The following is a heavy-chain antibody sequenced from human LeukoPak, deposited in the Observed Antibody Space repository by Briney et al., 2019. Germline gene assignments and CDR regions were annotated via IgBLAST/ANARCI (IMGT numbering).Heavy chain of an antibody. V-gene: IGHV4-31*03. Sequence: SETLSLTCNVSGGSISSGGYYWTWIRQHPGKGLEWIGYIYYSGSTYYNPSLKSRVIISIDTSKNQFSLKLNSVTAADTAVYYCARAAHYDVLTGYSKPSPFDYWGQGTLVTVSS. CDR1: GGSISSGGYY. D-gene: IGHD3-9*01. J-gene: IGHJ4*02. CDR3: ARAAHYDVLTGYSKPSPFDY. CDR2: IYYSGST.